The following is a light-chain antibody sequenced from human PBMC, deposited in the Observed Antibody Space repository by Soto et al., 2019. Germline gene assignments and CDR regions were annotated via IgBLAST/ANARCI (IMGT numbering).Light chain of an antibody. J-gene: IGKJ1*01. Sequence: DIQMTQSPSSVSASVGDRVTITCRASQAIDSWLAWYQQKPGEAPKLLIFTGSLLHSGVPPRFSGSGSRTDFTLTISSLQPEDFAPYYCQQTLSFPPTFGQGSKV. V-gene: IGKV1-12*01. CDR3: QQTLSFPPT. CDR2: TGS. CDR1: QAIDSW.